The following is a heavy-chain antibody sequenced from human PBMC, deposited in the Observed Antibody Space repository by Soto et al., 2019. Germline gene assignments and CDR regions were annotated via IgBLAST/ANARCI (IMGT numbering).Heavy chain of an antibody. J-gene: IGHJ3*02. V-gene: IGHV3-23*01. D-gene: IGHD2-2*01. Sequence: GGSPRLSCAASGFTFSSYAMSWVRQAPGKGLEWVSAISGSGGSTYYADSVKGRFTISRDNSKNTLYLQMNSLRAEDTAVYYCAKDRRGYCSSTSCRDAFDIWGQGTMVTVSS. CDR3: AKDRRGYCSSTSCRDAFDI. CDR2: ISGSGGST. CDR1: GFTFSSYA.